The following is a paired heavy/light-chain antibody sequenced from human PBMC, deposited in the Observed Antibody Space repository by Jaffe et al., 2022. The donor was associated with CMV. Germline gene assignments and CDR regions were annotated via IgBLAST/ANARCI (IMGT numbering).Light chain of an antibody. CDR3: QQYDYLLRRFA. J-gene: IGKJ3*01. CDR1: QDVGSY. Sequence: DIQMTQSPSSLSASVGDRVTITCQASQDVGSYLYWYQQKPGKAPKLLIYDASNLEEGVPSRFSGSGSGTDFTFTINSLQPEDVATYSCQQYDYLLRRFAFGPGTKVEI. V-gene: IGKV1-33*01. CDR2: DAS.
Heavy chain of an antibody. CDR3: AREYRSSVFGFDV. D-gene: IGHD6-6*01. CDR1: GYTFTDYY. CDR2: INPGSGGT. Sequence: QVHLVQSGAEVKKPGASVKVSCKASGYTFTDYYIHWVRQAPGQGLEWMGCINPGSGGTRFAQKFQDWVTLTRDTSINTAYMELSGLTSDATALYFCAREYRSSVFGFDVWGQGTRVTVSS. V-gene: IGHV1-2*04. J-gene: IGHJ3*01.